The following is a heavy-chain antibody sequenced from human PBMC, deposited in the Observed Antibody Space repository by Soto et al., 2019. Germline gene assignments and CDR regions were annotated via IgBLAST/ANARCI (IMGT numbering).Heavy chain of an antibody. CDR1: SGSISSSNW. CDR3: AREAGYCSSTSCYGLDP. CDR2: IYHSGST. V-gene: IGHV4-4*02. J-gene: IGHJ5*02. Sequence: QVQLQESGPGLVKPSGTLSLTCAVSSGSISSSNWWSWVRQPPGKGLEWIGEIYHSGSTNYTPSLTSRVTISVDKSKNQFSLKLSSVTAADTAVYYCAREAGYCSSTSCYGLDPWGQGTLVTVSS. D-gene: IGHD2-2*01.